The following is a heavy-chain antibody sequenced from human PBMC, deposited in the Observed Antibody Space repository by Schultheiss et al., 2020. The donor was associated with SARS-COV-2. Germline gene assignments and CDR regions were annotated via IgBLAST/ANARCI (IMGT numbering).Heavy chain of an antibody. V-gene: IGHV3-21*01. Sequence: GGSLRLSCAASGFTFSSYSMNWVRQAPGKGLEWVSSISSSSSYIYYADSVKGRFTISRDNAKNSLYLQMNSLRAEDTAVYYCARDLGIVGAVTHWYFDLWGRGTLVTVSS. CDR1: GFTFSSYS. CDR3: ARDLGIVGAVTHWYFDL. D-gene: IGHD1-26*01. CDR2: ISSSSSYI. J-gene: IGHJ2*01.